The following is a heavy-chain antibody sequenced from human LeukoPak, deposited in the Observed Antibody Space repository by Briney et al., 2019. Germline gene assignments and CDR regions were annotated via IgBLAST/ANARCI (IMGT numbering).Heavy chain of an antibody. J-gene: IGHJ4*02. D-gene: IGHD5/OR15-5a*01. CDR3: ARDLRTTHNFDY. Sequence: PSETLSLTCNVSGDSISSGDYYWSWIRQPPGKGLEWIGEIYHSGSTNYNPSLKSRVTISVDKSKNQFSLKLSSVTAADTAVYYCARDLRTTHNFDYWGQGTLVTVSS. CDR2: IYHSGST. V-gene: IGHV4-30-4*01. CDR1: GDSISSGDYY.